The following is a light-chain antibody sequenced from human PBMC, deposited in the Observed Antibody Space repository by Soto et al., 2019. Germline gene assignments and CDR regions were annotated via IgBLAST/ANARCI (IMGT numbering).Light chain of an antibody. V-gene: IGLV1-44*01. CDR1: SSNIGSNT. J-gene: IGLJ1*01. CDR2: SNN. CDR3: AAWDDSLKGRV. Sequence: QSMLTQPPSASGSPGQRVTISCSGGSSNIGSNTVNWYQQLPGTAPKLLIYSNNQRPSGVPDRFSGSKSGTSASLAISGLQSEDEADYYCAAWDDSLKGRVFGTGTKLTVL.